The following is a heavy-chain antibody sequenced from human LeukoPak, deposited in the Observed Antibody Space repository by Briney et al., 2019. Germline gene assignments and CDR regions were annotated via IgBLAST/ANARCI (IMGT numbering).Heavy chain of an antibody. CDR3: ARDSGVTGFDI. Sequence: GGSLRLSCAASGFTFSSYSMNWVRQAPGKGLEWVSSISSSSSYIYYADSVKGRFTISRDNAKNSLYLQMNSLRAEDTAVYYCARDSGVTGFDIWGQGTMVTVSS. CDR2: ISSSSSYI. V-gene: IGHV3-21*01. CDR1: GFTFSSYS. D-gene: IGHD5-18*01. J-gene: IGHJ3*02.